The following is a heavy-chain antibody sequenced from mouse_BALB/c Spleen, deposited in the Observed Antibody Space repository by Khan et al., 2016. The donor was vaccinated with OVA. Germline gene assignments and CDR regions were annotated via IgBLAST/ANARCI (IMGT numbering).Heavy chain of an antibody. CDR1: GYTFTNYG. CDR3: ARPPYFSYVMVY. Sequence: QIQLVQSGPELKKPGQTVKISCKASGYTFTNYGMNWVKQAPGKGLKWMGWMNTYTGEPTYADVFKRLFAFSLETSARISFLQINNLKNEDTATYCCARPPYFSYVMVYWGQGTSVTVSS. J-gene: IGHJ4*01. CDR2: MNTYTGEP. D-gene: IGHD2-10*01. V-gene: IGHV9-3-1*01.